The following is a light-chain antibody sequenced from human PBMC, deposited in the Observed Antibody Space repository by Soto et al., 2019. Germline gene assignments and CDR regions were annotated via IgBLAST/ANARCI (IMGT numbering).Light chain of an antibody. CDR3: CSYGGGNNFYV. V-gene: IGLV2-8*01. J-gene: IGLJ1*01. CDR1: SSDIGTYDY. CDR2: EVS. Sequence: QSALTQPPSASGSPGQSVTISCTGTSSDIGTYDYVSWYQHLPDKAPKLIIYEVSKRPSGVPDRFSGSKSGNTASLTVSGPQAEDEGDYYCCSYGGGNNFYVFGTGTKVTVL.